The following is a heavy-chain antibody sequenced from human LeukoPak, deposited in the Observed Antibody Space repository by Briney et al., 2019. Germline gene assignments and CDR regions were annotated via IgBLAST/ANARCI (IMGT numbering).Heavy chain of an antibody. D-gene: IGHD3-10*01. CDR2: IIPIFGTA. V-gene: IGHV1-69*06. Sequence: GSSVKVSCKASGGTFSNYAISWVRQAPGQGLEWMGGIIPIFGTANYAQKFRGRVTITADKSTRTAYMELSSLRSEDTAVYYCAVGVRGSGSYQIWGHAFDIWGQGTMVTVSS. CDR1: GGTFSNYA. J-gene: IGHJ3*02. CDR3: AVGVRGSGSYQIWGHAFDI.